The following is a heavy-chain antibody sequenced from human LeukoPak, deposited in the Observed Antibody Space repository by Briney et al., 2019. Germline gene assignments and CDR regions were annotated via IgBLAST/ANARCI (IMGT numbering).Heavy chain of an antibody. CDR3: AKLYSSGRYYFDY. D-gene: IGHD6-19*01. Sequence: QPGGSLRLSCAASGFTFTNYAMSWVRQAAGKGLEWVSTISGNGVDTYYTDSVLGRFTISRDNPKNTLYLQMNSLRVEDTAVYYCAKLYSSGRYYFDYWGQGTLVTVSS. J-gene: IGHJ4*02. CDR1: GFTFTNYA. CDR2: ISGNGVDT. V-gene: IGHV3-23*01.